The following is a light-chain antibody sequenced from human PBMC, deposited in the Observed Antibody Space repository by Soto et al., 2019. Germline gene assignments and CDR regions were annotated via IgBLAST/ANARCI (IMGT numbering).Light chain of an antibody. Sequence: QSVLTQSPSASGTPGQRVTISCSGSSSNIESNSVNWYQQLPGTAPKLLIYSNDQRPSGVPDRFSGSKSGTSASLAISGLQSEDEADYYCAAWDDSLNGVLFAGGTKLTVL. CDR2: SND. CDR1: SSNIESNS. CDR3: AAWDDSLNGVL. V-gene: IGLV1-44*01. J-gene: IGLJ2*01.